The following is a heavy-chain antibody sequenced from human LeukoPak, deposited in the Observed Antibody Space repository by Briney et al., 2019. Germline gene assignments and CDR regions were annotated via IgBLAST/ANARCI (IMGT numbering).Heavy chain of an antibody. CDR1: GFTFSSYA. CDR2: ISGSGGST. Sequence: GGSLRLSCAASGFTFSSYAMSWVRQAPGKGLKWVSAISGSGGSTYYADSVKGRFTISRDNSKNTLYLQMNSLRAEDTAVYYCAKAEYSVVVTNFDYWGQGTLVTVSS. CDR3: AKAEYSVVVTNFDY. V-gene: IGHV3-23*01. D-gene: IGHD3-22*01. J-gene: IGHJ4*02.